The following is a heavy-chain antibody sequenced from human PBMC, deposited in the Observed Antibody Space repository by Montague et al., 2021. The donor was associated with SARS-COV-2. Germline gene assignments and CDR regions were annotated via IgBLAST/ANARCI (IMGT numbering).Heavy chain of an antibody. CDR1: GGSFSDYY. D-gene: IGHD3-10*01. V-gene: IGHV4-34*04. Sequence: SETLSLTCAVYGGSFSDYYWSWIRLPPEKGMGWMGESNHRGSTSNNPSLKIRGTISEDTSKNQFSLKLSFVTAADTAVDVCARGRKHFNMVIVFMTGGEYYFDSWGQGTLVTVSS. CDR3: ARGRKHFNMVIVFMTGGEYYFDS. J-gene: IGHJ4*02. CDR2: SNHRGST.